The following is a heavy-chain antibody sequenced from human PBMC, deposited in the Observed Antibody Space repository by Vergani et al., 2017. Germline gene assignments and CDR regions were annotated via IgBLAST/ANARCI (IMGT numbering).Heavy chain of an antibody. V-gene: IGHV4-39*01. CDR3: ASGKYYSDSTSHFRGRYFDV. CDR1: GGSIRSYY. D-gene: IGHD3-16*01. J-gene: IGHJ2*01. CDR2: IYNSGNG. Sequence: QVQLQESGPGLVKPSETLSLTCTVSGGSIRSYYWGWIRQPPGKGLEWIGSIYNSGNGDSSSSLKSRVTISADTSKNQFSLRLTSVTAADTAVYYCASGKYYSDSTSHFRGRYFDVWGRGTLVTVPS.